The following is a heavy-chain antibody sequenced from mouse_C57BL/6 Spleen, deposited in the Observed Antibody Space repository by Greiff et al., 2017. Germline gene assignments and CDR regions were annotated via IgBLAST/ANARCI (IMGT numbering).Heavy chain of an antibody. CDR1: GYTFTEYT. V-gene: IGHV1-62-2*01. Sequence: VKLMESGAELVKPGASVKLSCKASGYTFTEYTIHWVKQRSGQGREWIGWFYPGSGSIKYNEKFKDKATLTADKSSSTVYMELSRLTSEDSAVYYCARDEEGAHYYGSSYFDYWRQGTTHTVSS. CDR3: ARDEEGAHYYGSSYFDY. CDR2: FYPGSGSI. J-gene: IGHJ2*01. D-gene: IGHD1-1*01.